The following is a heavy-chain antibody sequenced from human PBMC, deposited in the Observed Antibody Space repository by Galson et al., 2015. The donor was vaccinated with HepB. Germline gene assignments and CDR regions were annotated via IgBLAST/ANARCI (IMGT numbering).Heavy chain of an antibody. V-gene: IGHV1-69*10. CDR2: SIPILGIA. J-gene: IGHJ4*02. CDR1: GGTFSSYA. CDR3: ARGGVYTSSSYDY. Sequence: SVKVSCKASGGTFSSYAISWVRQAPGQGLEWMGGSIPILGIANYAQKFQGRVTITADKSTSTAYMELSSLRSEDTAVYYCARGGVYTSSSYDYWGQGTLVTVSS. D-gene: IGHD6-13*01.